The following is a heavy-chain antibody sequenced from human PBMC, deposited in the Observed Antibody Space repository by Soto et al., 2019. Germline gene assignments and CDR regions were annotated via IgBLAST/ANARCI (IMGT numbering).Heavy chain of an antibody. CDR3: AKDGPAFDY. CDR1: GFTFSSSG. CDR2: IVVGSGNT. J-gene: IGHJ4*02. Sequence: GASVKVSCKASGFTFSSSGIHWVRQARGQRLEWIGWIVVGSGNTNYAQKFQERVTITRDVSTNTAYMELTSLRSEDTAVYYCAKDGPAFDYWGQGTLVTVSS. V-gene: IGHV1-58*02.